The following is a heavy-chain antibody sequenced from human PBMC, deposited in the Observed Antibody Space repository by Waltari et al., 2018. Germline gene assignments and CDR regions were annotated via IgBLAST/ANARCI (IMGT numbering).Heavy chain of an antibody. CDR2: VDPEEGET. CDR3: ATDLPAARFDY. J-gene: IGHJ4*02. CDR1: GYTFTDYY. D-gene: IGHD6-25*01. V-gene: IGHV1-69-2*01. Sequence: EVQLVQSGAEVKKPGATVKISCKVSGYTFTDYYMHWVQQAPGKGLEWMGLVDPEEGETIYAENVQGRVTITADTSTDTAYIELSSLRSEDTAVYYWATDLPAARFDYWGQGTLVTVSS.